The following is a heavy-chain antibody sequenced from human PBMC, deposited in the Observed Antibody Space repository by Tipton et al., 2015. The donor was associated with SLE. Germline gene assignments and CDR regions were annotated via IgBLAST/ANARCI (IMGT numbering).Heavy chain of an antibody. J-gene: IGHJ4*02. CDR3: ARLDYYDSRGNYFDY. CDR1: GGSISSYY. D-gene: IGHD3-22*01. V-gene: IGHV4-59*01. CDR2: IWYSGST. Sequence: LRLSCTVSGGSISSYYWSWIRQPPGKGLEWIGHIWYSGSTNYNPSLKSRVTISVDTSKNQFSQKLSSVTAADTAVYYCARLDYYDSRGNYFDYWGQGTLVTVSS.